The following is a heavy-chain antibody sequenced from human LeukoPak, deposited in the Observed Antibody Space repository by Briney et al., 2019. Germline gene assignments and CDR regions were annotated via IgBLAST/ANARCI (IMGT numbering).Heavy chain of an antibody. V-gene: IGHV3-23*01. D-gene: IGHD7-27*01. CDR1: GVIFSSYA. J-gene: IGHJ6*02. CDR2: ISGSGGST. CDR3: AKAYRTGDYYYGMDV. Sequence: GGSLRLSCAASGVIFSSYAMSWVRQAPGKGLEWVSSISGSGGSTYYADSVKGRFTISRDNSKNTLYLQMNSLRAEDTAVYYCAKAYRTGDYYYGMDVWGQGTTVTVSS.